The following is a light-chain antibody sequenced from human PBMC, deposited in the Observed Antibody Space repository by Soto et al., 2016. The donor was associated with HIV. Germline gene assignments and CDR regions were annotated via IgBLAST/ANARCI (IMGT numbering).Light chain of an antibody. J-gene: IGKJ1*01. Sequence: AIRMTQSPSSVSASTGDRVTITCRASQGISNYLAWYQQKPGRAPKLLIYAASTLQSGVPSRFSGSGSGTEFTLTISSLQREDFATYYCLQHNNYRWTFGQGTKVEIK. CDR1: QGISNY. CDR2: AAS. CDR3: LQHNNYRWT. V-gene: IGKV1-8*01.